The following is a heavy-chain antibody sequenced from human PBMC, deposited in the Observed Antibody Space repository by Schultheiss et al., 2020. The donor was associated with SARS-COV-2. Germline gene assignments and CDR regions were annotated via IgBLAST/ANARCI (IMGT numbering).Heavy chain of an antibody. V-gene: IGHV4-34*01. D-gene: IGHD4-23*01. CDR1: GGSFSGYY. Sequence: GSLRLSCAVYGGSFSGYYWSWIRQPPGKGLEWIGEINHSGSTNYNPSLKSRVTISVDTSKNQFSLKLSSVTAADTAVYYCATFHLLYGGGAEYFQHWGQGTLVTVSS. J-gene: IGHJ1*01. CDR3: ATFHLLYGGGAEYFQH. CDR2: INHSGST.